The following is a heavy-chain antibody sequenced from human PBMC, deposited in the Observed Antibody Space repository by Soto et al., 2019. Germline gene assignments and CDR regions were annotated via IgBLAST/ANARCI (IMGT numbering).Heavy chain of an antibody. V-gene: IGHV3-30*18. D-gene: IGHD6-19*01. Sequence: QVQLVESGGGVVQPGRSLRLSCAASGFSFSSHGMHWVRQAPGRGLEWVAVISHDGSFKSYSDSLRGRFTVSRDNSKHTVYLQIHSLRPEDTAVYYCAKLEGSVPVDGDWFDPWGQGTLVTVSS. CDR1: GFSFSSHG. CDR3: AKLEGSVPVDGDWFDP. CDR2: ISHDGSFK. J-gene: IGHJ5*02.